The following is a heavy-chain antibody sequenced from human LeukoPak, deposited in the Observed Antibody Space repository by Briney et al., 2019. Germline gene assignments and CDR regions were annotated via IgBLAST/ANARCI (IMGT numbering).Heavy chain of an antibody. CDR1: GGSISSYY. D-gene: IGHD1-26*01. J-gene: IGHJ4*01. V-gene: IGHV4-4*09. CDR3: ARLYRTLGIVGATYYFDY. Sequence: SETLSLTCTVSGGSISSYYWSWIRQPPGKGLEWIGYIYTSGSTNYNPSLKSRVTISVDTSKNQFSLKLSSVTAADTAVYYCARLYRTLGIVGATYYFDYWGQEPWSPSPQ. CDR2: IYTSGST.